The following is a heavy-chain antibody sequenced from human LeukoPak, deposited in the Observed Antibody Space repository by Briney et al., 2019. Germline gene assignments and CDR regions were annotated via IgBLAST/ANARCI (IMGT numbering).Heavy chain of an antibody. D-gene: IGHD6-19*01. J-gene: IGHJ4*02. V-gene: IGHV3-23*01. CDR1: GFTLSSYA. CDR3: ARAVAGNFDY. CDR2: ISGSGGST. Sequence: GGSLRLSCAASGFTLSSYAMSWVRQAPGKGLEWVSGISGSGGSTYYADSVKGRFTISRDNSKNTLYLQMNSLRAEDTAIYYCARAVAGNFDYWGQGTLVTVSS.